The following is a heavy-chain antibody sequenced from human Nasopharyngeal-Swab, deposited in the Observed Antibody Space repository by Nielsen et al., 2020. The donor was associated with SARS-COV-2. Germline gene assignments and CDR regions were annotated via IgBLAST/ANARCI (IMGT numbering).Heavy chain of an antibody. D-gene: IGHD6-6*01. CDR2: INHSGST. J-gene: IGHJ4*02. CDR3: ATSIAARPGSDFDY. V-gene: IGHV4-34*01. Sequence: WIRQPPGKGLEWIGEINHSGSTNYNPSLKSRVTISVDTSKNQFSLKLSYVTAADTAVYSCATSIAARPGSDFDYWGQGTLVTVSS.